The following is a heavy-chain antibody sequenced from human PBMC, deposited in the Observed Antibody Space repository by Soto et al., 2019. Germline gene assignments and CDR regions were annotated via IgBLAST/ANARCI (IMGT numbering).Heavy chain of an antibody. CDR1: GYTFTGYY. CDR2: INPNSGGT. CDR3: ARGTIFGVVITSGWFDP. J-gene: IGHJ5*02. V-gene: IGHV1-2*04. Sequence: QVQLVQAGAEVKKPGASVKVSCKASGYTFTGYYMHWVRQAPGQGLAWMGWINPNSGGTNYAQKLQGWVTMTKDTSISTAYMELSRLRSDDTAVYYCARGTIFGVVITSGWFDPWGQGTLVTVSS. D-gene: IGHD3-3*01.